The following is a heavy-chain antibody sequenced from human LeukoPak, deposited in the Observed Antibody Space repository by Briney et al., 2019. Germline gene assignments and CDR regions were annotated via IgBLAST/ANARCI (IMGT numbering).Heavy chain of an antibody. D-gene: IGHD2-2*03. V-gene: IGHV3-30*04. CDR1: GFTFSIYA. CDR3: VRDGYCVSASCYRDAFDI. J-gene: IGHJ3*02. CDR2: ISYDGRNK. Sequence: GGSLRLSCAASGFTFSIYAIHWVRQTPGKGLEWVTVISYDGRNKYYADSVKGRFTISRDNSKNTLYLQMNSLRAEDTAVYYCVRDGYCVSASCYRDAFDIWGQGTMVTVSS.